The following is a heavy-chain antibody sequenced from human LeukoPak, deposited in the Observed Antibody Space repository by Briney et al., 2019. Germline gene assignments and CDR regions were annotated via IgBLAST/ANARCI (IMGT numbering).Heavy chain of an antibody. CDR3: ARGSKYSSGWYYFDY. Sequence: SETLSLTCTVSGGSISSYYWSWIRQPPGKGLEWIGYIYYSGSTNYNPSLKSRVTISVDTSKNQFSLKLSSVTAADTAVYYCARGSKYSSGWYYFDYWGQGTLVTVSS. V-gene: IGHV4-59*12. CDR1: GGSISSYY. CDR2: IYYSGST. D-gene: IGHD6-19*01. J-gene: IGHJ4*02.